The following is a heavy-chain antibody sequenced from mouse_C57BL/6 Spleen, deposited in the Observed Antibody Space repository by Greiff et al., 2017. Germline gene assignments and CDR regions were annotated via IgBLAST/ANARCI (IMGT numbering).Heavy chain of an antibody. D-gene: IGHD2-4*01. CDR3: TRSRYDSGDY. CDR1: GYTFTSYW. J-gene: IGHJ2*01. Sequence: QVQLQQPGAELVKPGASVKLSCKASGYTFTSYWMHWVKQRPGQGLEWIGMIHPNSGSTNYNEKFKSKATLTVDKSSSTAYMQLSSLTSEDSAVYYCTRSRYDSGDYWGQGTTLTVSS. V-gene: IGHV1-64*01. CDR2: IHPNSGST.